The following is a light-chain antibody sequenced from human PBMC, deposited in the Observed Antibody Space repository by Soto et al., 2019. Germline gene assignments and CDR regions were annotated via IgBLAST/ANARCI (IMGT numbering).Light chain of an antibody. CDR1: QSVLSSSKNKNY. CDR2: WAS. Sequence: DIVMTQSPDSLAVSLGERATINCKSSQSVLSSSKNKNYLAWYQQKPGQPPKLLIYWASTRESGVPGRFSGAGSGTDFTLTISSLQAEDVAVYYCQQYYTTPQTFGQGTKVEIK. J-gene: IGKJ1*01. CDR3: QQYYTTPQT. V-gene: IGKV4-1*01.